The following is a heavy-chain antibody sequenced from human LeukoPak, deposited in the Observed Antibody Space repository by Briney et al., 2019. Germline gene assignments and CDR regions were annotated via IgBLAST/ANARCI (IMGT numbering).Heavy chain of an antibody. V-gene: IGHV3-7*01. J-gene: IGHJ4*02. CDR2: IRQDGGET. CDR1: GFTFSDYN. Sequence: GGSLRLSCAASGFTFSDYNMRWVRQAPGKGLEWVANIRQDGGETYYVDSVKGRFTISRDNAQNSLYLQMTSLRVEDMAIYYCVRGGFFRYSGTSGDYWGQGSQVTVSS. CDR3: VRGGFFRYSGTSGDY. D-gene: IGHD1-26*01.